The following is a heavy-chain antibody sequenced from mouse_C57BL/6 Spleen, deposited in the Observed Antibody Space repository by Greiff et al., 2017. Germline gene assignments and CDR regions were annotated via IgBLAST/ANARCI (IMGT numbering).Heavy chain of an antibody. D-gene: IGHD1-1*02. Sequence: EVQLQQSGPELVKPGASVKISCKASGYTFTDYYMNWVKQSHGKSLEWIGDINPNNGGTSYNQKFKGKATLTVDKSSSTAYMELRSLTSEDSAVYYCARSGVAPYYFDYWGQGTTLTVSS. CDR1: GYTFTDYY. J-gene: IGHJ2*01. V-gene: IGHV1-26*01. CDR2: INPNNGGT. CDR3: ARSGVAPYYFDY.